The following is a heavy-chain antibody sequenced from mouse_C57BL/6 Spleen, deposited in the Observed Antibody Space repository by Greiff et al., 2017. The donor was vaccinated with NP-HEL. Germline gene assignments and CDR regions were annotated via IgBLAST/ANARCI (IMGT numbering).Heavy chain of an antibody. D-gene: IGHD2-2*01. CDR3: ARGGHYGYDYAMDY. CDR2: IDPSDSET. Sequence: QVHVKQPGAELVRPGSSVKLSCKASGYTFTSYWMHWVKQRPIQGLEWIGNIDPSDSETHYNQKFKDKATLTVDKSSSTAYMQLSSLTSEDSAVYYCARGGHYGYDYAMDYWGQGTSVTVSS. CDR1: GYTFTSYW. V-gene: IGHV1-52*01. J-gene: IGHJ4*01.